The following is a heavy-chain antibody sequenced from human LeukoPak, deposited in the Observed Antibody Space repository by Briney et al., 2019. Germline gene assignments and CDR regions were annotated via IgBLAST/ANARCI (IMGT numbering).Heavy chain of an antibody. CDR2: INPNSGGT. CDR1: GYTFTDYY. J-gene: IGHJ3*02. CDR3: ARELPRNSFDI. Sequence: ASVKVSCKASGYTFTDYYMHWVRQAPGQGLAWMGWINPNSGGTNYAQKFQGRVTMTRDTSISTVYMELSRLRSDDTAVYYCARELPRNSFDIWGQGTMVTVSS. V-gene: IGHV1-2*02.